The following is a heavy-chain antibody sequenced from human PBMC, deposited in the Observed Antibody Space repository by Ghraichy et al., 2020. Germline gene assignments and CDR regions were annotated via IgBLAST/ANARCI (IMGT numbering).Heavy chain of an antibody. CDR2: ISNVDGNTK. V-gene: IGHV3-30*02. CDR1: GFDFTSSA. J-gene: IGHJ5*02. CDR3: ARAAEYAVDL. Sequence: GESLNISCAASGFDFTSSAMDWVRQVPGKGLEWVAFISNVDGNTKNSVESVKGRFTISRDNSKNTVFLQMDILRVEDTAVYYCARAAEYAVDLWGQGTLVTVSS. D-gene: IGHD6-25*01.